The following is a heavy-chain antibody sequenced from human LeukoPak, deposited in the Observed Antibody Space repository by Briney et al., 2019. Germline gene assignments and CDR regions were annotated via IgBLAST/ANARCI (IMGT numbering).Heavy chain of an antibody. J-gene: IGHJ4*02. V-gene: IGHV4-34*01. CDR1: GGSFSGYY. CDR3: ARGLGEWSGYSTSSAYYFDY. D-gene: IGHD3-3*01. CDR2: INHSGST. Sequence: SETLSLTCAVYGGSFSGYYWSWIRQPPGKGLEWIGEINHSGSTNYNPSLKSRVTISVDTSKNQFSLKLSSVTAADTAVYYCARGLGEWSGYSTSSAYYFDYWGQGTLVTVSS.